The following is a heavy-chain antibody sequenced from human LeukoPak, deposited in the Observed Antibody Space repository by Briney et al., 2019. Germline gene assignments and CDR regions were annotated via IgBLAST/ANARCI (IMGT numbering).Heavy chain of an antibody. Sequence: SETLSLTCTVSGGSISSSSYYWGWIRQPPGKGLEWIGSIYYSGSTYYNPSLKSRVTISVDTSKNQFSLKLSSVTAADTAVYYCARWFPGGPLSGVDAFDIWGQGTMVTVSS. CDR1: GGSISSSSYY. J-gene: IGHJ3*02. CDR3: ARWFPGGPLSGVDAFDI. D-gene: IGHD2-8*01. V-gene: IGHV4-39*07. CDR2: IYYSGST.